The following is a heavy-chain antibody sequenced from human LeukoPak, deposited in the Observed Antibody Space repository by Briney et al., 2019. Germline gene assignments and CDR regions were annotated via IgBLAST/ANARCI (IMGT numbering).Heavy chain of an antibody. V-gene: IGHV4-34*01. D-gene: IGHD6-19*01. CDR3: ARGSSGRGGY. CDR2: INHSGGT. Sequence: PSETLSLTCAVYGGSFSGYYWSWIRQPPGKGLEWIGEINHSGGTNYNPSLKSRVTISVDTSKNQFSLKLSSVTAADTAVYYCARGSSGRGGYWGQGTLVTVSS. J-gene: IGHJ4*02. CDR1: GGSFSGYY.